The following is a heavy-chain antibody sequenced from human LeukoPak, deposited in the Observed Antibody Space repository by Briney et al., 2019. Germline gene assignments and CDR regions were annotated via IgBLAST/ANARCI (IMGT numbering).Heavy chain of an antibody. V-gene: IGHV3-21*01. CDR3: ARAPGYSYGERPDY. CDR2: ITTGGHYI. CDR1: GFIVSSNY. Sequence: PGGSLRLSCAASGFIVSSNYMSWVRQAPGKGLEWVSSITTGGHYIYYADSVKGRFTISRDNAKNSLYLQMNSLRAEDTAVYYCARAPGYSYGERPDYWGQGTLVTVSS. D-gene: IGHD5-18*01. J-gene: IGHJ4*02.